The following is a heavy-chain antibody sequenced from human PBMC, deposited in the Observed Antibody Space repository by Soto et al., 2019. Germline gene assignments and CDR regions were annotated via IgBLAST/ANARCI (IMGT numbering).Heavy chain of an antibody. V-gene: IGHV3-9*01. J-gene: IGHJ6*02. Sequence: GGSLRLSCAASGFTFDDYAMHWVRQAPGKGLEWVSGISWNSGSIGYADSVKGRFTISRDNAKNSLYLQMNSLRAEDTALYYCAKDKGNLYYYYGMDVWGQGTTVTVSS. D-gene: IGHD1-1*01. CDR1: GFTFDDYA. CDR2: ISWNSGSI. CDR3: AKDKGNLYYYYGMDV.